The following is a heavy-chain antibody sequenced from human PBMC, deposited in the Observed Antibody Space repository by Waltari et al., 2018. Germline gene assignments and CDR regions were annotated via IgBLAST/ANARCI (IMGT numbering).Heavy chain of an antibody. CDR1: GGSFSGYH. D-gene: IGHD6-13*01. Sequence: QVQLQQWGAGLLRPSETLSLTCGVKGGSFSGYHWSCFRQSPGRGLEWIGEVNHDGNTNYNPSLKSRVTILVDMSKNQFFLKLTSVTAAETAVYYCARRTAASGHWYFDLWGRGTLVTVSS. CDR2: VNHDGNT. V-gene: IGHV4-34*02. J-gene: IGHJ2*01. CDR3: ARRTAASGHWYFDL.